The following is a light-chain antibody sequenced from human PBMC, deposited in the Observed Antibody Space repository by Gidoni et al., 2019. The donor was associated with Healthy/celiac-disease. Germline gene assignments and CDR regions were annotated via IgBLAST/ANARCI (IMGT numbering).Light chain of an antibody. CDR3: SSYTSISTYV. Sequence: QSALTQPASVSGSPGQSITISCTGTSSDVGGYNYVSWYQQHPGKAPKLMIYDVSNRPSGVSSRFSGSKSGNTASLTISGLQAEDEADYCCSSYTSISTYVFGTGTKVTVL. J-gene: IGLJ1*01. V-gene: IGLV2-14*03. CDR2: DVS. CDR1: SSDVGGYNY.